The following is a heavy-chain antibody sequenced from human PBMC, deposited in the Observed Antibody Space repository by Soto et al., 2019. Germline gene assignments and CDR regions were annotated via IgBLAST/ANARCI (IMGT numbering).Heavy chain of an antibody. CDR2: ISSSGSYI. V-gene: IGHV3-21*01. D-gene: IGHD2-2*03. CDR3: SRLNGYFVSTKCPGYYGMDV. Sequence: PGGSLRLSCAASGFTFSSYSMNWVRQAPGKGQEWVSSISSSGSYIYYADSVKGRFTISRDNAKNSLYLQMNSLRAEDTAVYYCSRLNGYFVSTKCPGYYGMDVWGQVTTVTVSS. CDR1: GFTFSSYS. J-gene: IGHJ6*02.